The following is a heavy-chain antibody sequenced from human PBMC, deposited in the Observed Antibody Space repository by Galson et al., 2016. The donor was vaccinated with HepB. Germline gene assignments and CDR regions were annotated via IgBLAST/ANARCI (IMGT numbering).Heavy chain of an antibody. CDR3: AKRHEYCPPVGCSVDS. J-gene: IGHJ4*02. V-gene: IGHV3-30*18. Sequence: SLRLSCAASGFTFSQRGMHWVRQAPGKGLEWVAADSMDGRRRFYADSVKGRFTISRANSNNMLFLQVSSLRVYDTAVYYCAKRHEYCPPVGCSVDSWGQGTLVSVSS. CDR2: DSMDGRRR. CDR1: GFTFSQRG. D-gene: IGHD2/OR15-2a*01.